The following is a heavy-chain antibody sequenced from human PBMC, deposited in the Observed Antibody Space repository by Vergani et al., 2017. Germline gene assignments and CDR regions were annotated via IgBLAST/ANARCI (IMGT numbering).Heavy chain of an antibody. CDR1: GYTFTGYY. CDR3: ARDMTAYQYYYDSSGYYDY. J-gene: IGHJ4*02. CDR2: ISAYNGNT. D-gene: IGHD3-22*01. V-gene: IGHV1-18*04. Sequence: QVQLVQSGAEVKKPGASVKVSCKASGYTFTGYYMHWVRQAPGQGLEWMGWISAYNGNTNYAQKLQGRVTMTTDTSTSTAYMELSRLRSDDTAVYYCARDMTAYQYYYDSSGYYDYWGQGTLVTVSS.